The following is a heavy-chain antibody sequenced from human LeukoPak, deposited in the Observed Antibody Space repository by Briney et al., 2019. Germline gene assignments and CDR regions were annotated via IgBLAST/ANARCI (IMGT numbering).Heavy chain of an antibody. CDR1: GFTFDDYG. CDR2: ISWNSGSI. V-gene: IGHV3-9*03. J-gene: IGHJ4*02. D-gene: IGHD5-24*01. CDR3: ARGTATGGRLDY. Sequence: GRSLRLSCAASGFTFDDYGMHWVRQVPGKGLEWVSGISWNSGSIGYADSVKGRFTISRDNARKSLYLQMNSLRPEDMALYYCARGTATGGRLDYWGQGTLVTVSS.